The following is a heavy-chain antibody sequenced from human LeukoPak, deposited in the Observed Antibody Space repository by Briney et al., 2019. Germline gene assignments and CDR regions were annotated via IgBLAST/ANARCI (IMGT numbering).Heavy chain of an antibody. D-gene: IGHD5-18*01. CDR2: IWYDGSNK. J-gene: IGHJ4*02. CDR1: GFTFSSYG. Sequence: QPGRSLRLSCAASGFTFSSYGMHWVRQAPGKGLEWVAVIWYDGSNKYYADSVKGRFTISRDNSKNTLYLQMNSLRAEDTAVYYCARGGYTVDTAMSKAYWGQGTLVTVSS. V-gene: IGHV3-33*01. CDR3: ARGGYTVDTAMSKAY.